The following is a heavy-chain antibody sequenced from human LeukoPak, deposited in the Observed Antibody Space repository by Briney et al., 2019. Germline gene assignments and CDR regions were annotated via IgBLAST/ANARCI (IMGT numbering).Heavy chain of an antibody. D-gene: IGHD2-15*01. V-gene: IGHV4-34*01. J-gene: IGHJ1*01. CDR2: INHSGST. CDR3: ARILGYCSGGSCCSYFQH. Sequence: PSETLSLTCTVSGGSISSYYWSWIRQPPGKGLEWIGEINHSGSTNYNPSLKSRVTISVDTSKNQFSLKLSSVTAADTAVYYCARILGYCSGGSCCSYFQHWGQGTLVTVSS. CDR1: GGSISSYY.